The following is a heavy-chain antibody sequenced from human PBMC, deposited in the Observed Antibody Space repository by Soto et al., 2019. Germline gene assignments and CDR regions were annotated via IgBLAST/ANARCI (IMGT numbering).Heavy chain of an antibody. CDR2: INHSGST. J-gene: IGHJ4*02. V-gene: IGHV4-34*01. CDR1: GGSFSGYY. Sequence: PSETLSLTCAVYGGSFSGYYWTWIRQPPGTGLEWIGEINHSGSTNYNPSLKSRVTISVDTSKNQFSLYLQMNSLRAEDTAVYYCAREMAALNYFDYWGQGTLVTVSS. CDR3: AREMAALNYFDY. D-gene: IGHD2-15*01.